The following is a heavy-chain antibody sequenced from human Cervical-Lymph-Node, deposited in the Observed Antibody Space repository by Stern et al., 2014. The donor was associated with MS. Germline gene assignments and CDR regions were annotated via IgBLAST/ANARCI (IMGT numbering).Heavy chain of an antibody. J-gene: IGHJ4*02. V-gene: IGHV2-5*09. CDR1: GFSLTTSGGG. CDR2: IYWDDDK. CDR3: AQRIAAPTKNYFDF. D-gene: IGHD5-24*01. Sequence: QVTLKESGPTLVKPTQTLTLTCPFSGFSLTTSGGGVGWIRQSPGKPLEWLAVIYWDDDKRYGPSLESRLTITKDTSKNQVVLTMTNMDPVDTATYYCAQRIAAPTKNYFDFWGQGTLVTVS.